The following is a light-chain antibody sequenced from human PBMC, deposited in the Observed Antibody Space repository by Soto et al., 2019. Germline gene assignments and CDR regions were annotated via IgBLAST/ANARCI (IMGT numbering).Light chain of an antibody. CDR1: QTVSGSQ. J-gene: IGKJ1*01. CDR2: DAS. CDR3: QQYGGPPWT. V-gene: IGKV3-20*01. Sequence: EIELTQSPGTLSLSPGEMAILYFSASQTVSGSQLAWYQQRPGQPPRLLIFDASRRATGIPDRFSGSGSGTDFSLTISRLEPEDFAVYYCQQYGGPPWTFGQGTKVDI.